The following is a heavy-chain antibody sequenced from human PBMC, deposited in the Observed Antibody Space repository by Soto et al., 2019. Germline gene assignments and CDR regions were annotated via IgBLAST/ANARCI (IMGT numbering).Heavy chain of an antibody. CDR2: IYYSGST. CDR3: ARHKEGYSGAIDI. V-gene: IGHV4-59*08. Sequence: SETLSLTCTVSGGSISSYYWSWIRQPPGKGLEWIGYIYYSGSTNYNPSLKSRVTISVDTSKNQFSLKLSSVTAADTAVYYCARHKEGYSGAIDIWGQGTMVTVSS. D-gene: IGHD5-12*01. J-gene: IGHJ3*02. CDR1: GGSISSYY.